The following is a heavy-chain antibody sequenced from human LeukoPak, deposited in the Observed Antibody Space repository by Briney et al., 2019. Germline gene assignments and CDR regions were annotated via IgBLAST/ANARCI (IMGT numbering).Heavy chain of an antibody. CDR2: ISGSGGST. J-gene: IGHJ4*02. D-gene: IGHD3-16*01. CDR3: AKASLMTFFDY. CDR1: GFTFSNYA. V-gene: IGHV3-23*01. Sequence: GGSLRLSCAASGFTFSNYAMHWVRQAPGMGLEWVSAISGSGGSTYYADSVKGRFTISRDNSKNTLYLQMNSLRAEDTAVYYCAKASLMTFFDYWGQGTLVTVSS.